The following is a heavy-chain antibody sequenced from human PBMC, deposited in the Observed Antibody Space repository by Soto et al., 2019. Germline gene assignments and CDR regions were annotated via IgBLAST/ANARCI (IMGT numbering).Heavy chain of an antibody. J-gene: IGHJ4*02. Sequence: QVQLVESGGGVVQPGRSLRLSCAASGFIFSSYGMHWVRQAPGKGLEWVAVISYDGTNEYYADSVKGRFTISRDNSKNTLYLQMNSLRAEDTAVYYCVTPAEWELLGLVAFDYWGQGTLVTVSS. V-gene: IGHV3-30*03. CDR2: ISYDGTNE. D-gene: IGHD1-26*01. CDR1: GFIFSSYG. CDR3: VTPAEWELLGLVAFDY.